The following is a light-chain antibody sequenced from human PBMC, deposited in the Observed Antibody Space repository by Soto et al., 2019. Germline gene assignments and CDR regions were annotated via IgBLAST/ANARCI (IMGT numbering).Light chain of an antibody. J-gene: IGKJ1*01. V-gene: IGKV3-15*01. CDR1: QSVSST. Sequence: EIVLTQSPVTLSLSPGDRATLSCRASQSVSSTYLAWYQQKPGQAPRLLIHGASTRAPGFPARFSGSGSGTDFTLTISSLQSEDFAVYYCQQYDNWPWTFGQGTKVDIK. CDR3: QQYDNWPWT. CDR2: GAS.